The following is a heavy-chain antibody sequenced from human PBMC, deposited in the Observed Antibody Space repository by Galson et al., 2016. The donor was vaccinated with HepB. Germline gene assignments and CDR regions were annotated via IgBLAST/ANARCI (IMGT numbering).Heavy chain of an antibody. CDR1: GFSLTYYA. CDR3: AKDRIAAHYHGMDV. V-gene: IGHV3-23*01. J-gene: IGHJ6*02. Sequence: SLRLSCAASGFSLTYYAMSWVRQVPGKGLQWVSSISGSGNTYHADSVKGRFTTSRDTSTNTLFLQMHSLRAEDTALYYCAKDRIAAHYHGMDVWGQGATVTVSS. D-gene: IGHD6-6*01. CDR2: ISGSGNT.